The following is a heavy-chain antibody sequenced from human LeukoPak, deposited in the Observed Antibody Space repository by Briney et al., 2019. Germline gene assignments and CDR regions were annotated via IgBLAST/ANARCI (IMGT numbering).Heavy chain of an antibody. CDR3: VRDRNYYDNSGSEILDY. J-gene: IGHJ4*02. V-gene: IGHV1-18*01. CDR2: ISTYGGNT. D-gene: IGHD3-22*01. CDR1: GYTFTNYG. Sequence: ALVKVSCKASGYTFTNYGTTWVRQAPGQGLEWMGWISTYGGNTNYAQKLQGRVTMTTDTSTSTAYMELRSLRSDDTAVYYCVRDRNYYDNSGSEILDYWGQGTLVTVSS.